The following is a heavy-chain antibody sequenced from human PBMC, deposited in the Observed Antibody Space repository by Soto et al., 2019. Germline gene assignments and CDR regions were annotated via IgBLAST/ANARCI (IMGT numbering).Heavy chain of an antibody. CDR1: GDYIHLGVYY. Sequence: PSETLSLTCIVSGDYIHLGVYYWTWIRQRPGKGLGWMGYIYYTGKTYYNPSLESRLTMSVDRSKNQFSLRLTSVTAADTAVYFCGRDLTSNANCIDPWGQGTLVTVSS. V-gene: IGHV4-30-4*01. CDR2: IYYTGKT. J-gene: IGHJ5*02. CDR3: GRDLTSNANCIDP. D-gene: IGHD2-2*01.